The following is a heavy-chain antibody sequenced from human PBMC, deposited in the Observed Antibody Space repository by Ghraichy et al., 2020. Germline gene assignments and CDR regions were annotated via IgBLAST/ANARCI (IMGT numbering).Heavy chain of an antibody. CDR2: ITYNGST. CDR3: ARRGYCSGGSCYQPFDY. D-gene: IGHD2-15*01. J-gene: IGHJ4*02. Sequence: TLSLTCTVSGGSISSSSYYWGWIRQPPGKGLEWIGSITYNGSTYYNPSLKSRVTISVHTSKNQFSLKLSSVTAADTAVYYCARRGYCSGGSCYQPFDYWGQGTLVTVSS. V-gene: IGHV4-39*01. CDR1: GGSISSSSYY.